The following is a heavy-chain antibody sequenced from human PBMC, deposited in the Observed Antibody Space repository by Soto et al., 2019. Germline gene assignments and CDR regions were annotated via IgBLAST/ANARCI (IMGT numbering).Heavy chain of an antibody. D-gene: IGHD3-22*01. V-gene: IGHV1-8*01. J-gene: IGHJ6*02. Sequence: QVQLVQSGAEVKKPGASVTVSCTASGYMFTSYDIGWVRQATGQWLEWMGWMNPTSGNTGYAQNFQGRVTMTSHTSMGTAYMELSSLRSDDTAVYYCARIPSYDTSGPLDYYYGMDVWGQGTTVTVSS. CDR3: ARIPSYDTSGPLDYYYGMDV. CDR2: MNPTSGNT. CDR1: GYMFTSYD.